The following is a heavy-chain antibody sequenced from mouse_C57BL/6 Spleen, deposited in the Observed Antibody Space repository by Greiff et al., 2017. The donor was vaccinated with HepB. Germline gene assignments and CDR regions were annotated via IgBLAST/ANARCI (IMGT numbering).Heavy chain of an antibody. J-gene: IGHJ2*01. CDR2: IYPRDGST. D-gene: IGHD2-3*01. Sequence: QVQLKQSGPELVKPGASVKLSCKASGYTFTSYDINWVKQRPGQGLEWIGWIYPRDGSTKYNEKFKGKATLTVDTSSSTAYMELHSLTSEDSAVYFCARRGLYDGYYYYFDYWGQGTTLTVSS. V-gene: IGHV1-85*01. CDR3: ARRGLYDGYYYYFDY. CDR1: GYTFTSYD.